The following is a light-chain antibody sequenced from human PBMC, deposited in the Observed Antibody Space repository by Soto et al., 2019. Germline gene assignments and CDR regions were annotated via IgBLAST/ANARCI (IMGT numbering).Light chain of an antibody. CDR2: EVS. J-gene: IGLJ1*01. Sequence: QSVLTQPPSASGTPGQRITISCSGSSSNIGSHSVNWYQQHPGKAPKLMIYEVSNRPSGVSNRFSGSKSGNTASLTISGLQAEDEADYYCSSYTSSSTPYVFGTGTKLTVL. CDR1: SSNIGSHS. CDR3: SSYTSSSTPYV. V-gene: IGLV2-14*01.